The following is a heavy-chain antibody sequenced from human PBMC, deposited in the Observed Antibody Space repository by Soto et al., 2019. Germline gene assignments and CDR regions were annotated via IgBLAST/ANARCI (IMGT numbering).Heavy chain of an antibody. CDR3: ASTVTYYDFWSGPSFAYYFDY. D-gene: IGHD3-3*01. V-gene: IGHV4-59*01. CDR1: GGSISSYY. J-gene: IGHJ4*02. Sequence: SETLSLTCTVSGGSISSYYWSWIRQPPGKGLEWIGYIYYSGSTNYNPSLKSRVTISVDTSKNQFSLKLSSVTAADTAVYYCASTVTYYDFWSGPSFAYYFDYWGQGTLVTVS. CDR2: IYYSGST.